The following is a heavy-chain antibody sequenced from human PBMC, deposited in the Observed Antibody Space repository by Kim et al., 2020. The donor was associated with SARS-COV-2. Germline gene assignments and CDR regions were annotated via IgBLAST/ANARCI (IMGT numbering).Heavy chain of an antibody. Sequence: SVKVSCKASGGIFSSYAISWVRQAPGQGLEWMGGIIPIFGTANYAQKFQGRVTITADESASTAYMELSSRRSEETAVYYCASRGVRLRIETSYYYSGMDVWGQGTTVTVSS. D-gene: IGHD5-12*01. J-gene: IGHJ6*02. CDR1: GGIFSSYA. CDR3: ASRGVRLRIETSYYYSGMDV. V-gene: IGHV1-69*13. CDR2: IIPIFGTA.